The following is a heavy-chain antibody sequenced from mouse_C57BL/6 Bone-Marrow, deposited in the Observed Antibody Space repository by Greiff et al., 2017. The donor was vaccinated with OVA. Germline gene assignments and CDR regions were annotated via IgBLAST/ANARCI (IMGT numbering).Heavy chain of an antibody. V-gene: IGHV1-72*01. Sequence: VKLQQPGAELVKPGASVKLSCKASGYTFTSYWMHWVKQRPGRGLEWIGRIDPNRGGTKYHEKFKSKATLTVDKPSSTAYMQLSSLTSDDSAVYYCARGDTTVVDYWGQGTTLTVSS. CDR3: ARGDTTVVDY. D-gene: IGHD1-1*01. CDR1: GYTFTSYW. CDR2: IDPNRGGT. J-gene: IGHJ2*01.